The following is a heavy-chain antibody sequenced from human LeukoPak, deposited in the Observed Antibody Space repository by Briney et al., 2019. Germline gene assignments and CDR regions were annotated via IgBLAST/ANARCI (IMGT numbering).Heavy chain of an antibody. V-gene: IGHV4-59*08. CDR2: IYYSGST. CDR3: ARHGPQTTVVTTEYAFDI. J-gene: IGHJ3*02. Sequence: SETLSLTCTVSGGSISSYYWSWIRQPPGKGLEWIGYIYYSGSTNYNPSLKSRVTISVDTSKNQFSLKLSSVTAADTAVYYCARHGPQTTVVTTEYAFDIWGQGTMVTVSS. CDR1: GGSISSYY. D-gene: IGHD4-17*01.